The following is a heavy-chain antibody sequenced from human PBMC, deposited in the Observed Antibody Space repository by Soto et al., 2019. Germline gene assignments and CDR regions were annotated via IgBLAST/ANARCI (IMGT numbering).Heavy chain of an antibody. CDR2: ISGSGGST. D-gene: IGHD3-22*01. Sequence: VGSLRLSCAASGFTFSSYAMSWVRQAPGKGLEWVSAISGSGGSTYYADSVKGRFTISRDNSKNTLYLQMSSLRAEDTAVYYCAKFKMIVVVTRPDAFDIWGQGTMVTFSS. CDR3: AKFKMIVVVTRPDAFDI. J-gene: IGHJ3*02. CDR1: GFTFSSYA. V-gene: IGHV3-23*01.